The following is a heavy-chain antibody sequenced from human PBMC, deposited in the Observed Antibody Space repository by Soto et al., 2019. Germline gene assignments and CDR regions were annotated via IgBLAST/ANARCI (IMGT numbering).Heavy chain of an antibody. CDR1: GFTFISYG. CDR3: ARVAYSSGWSEWFDP. CDR2: IWFDGSNK. Sequence: PGGSLRLSCAASGFTFISYGMHLFRHAPVKGLEWVAVIWFDGSNKYYADSVKGRFTISRDNSKNTLYLQMNSLRAEDTAVYYCARVAYSSGWSEWFDPWGQGTLVTVSS. D-gene: IGHD6-19*01. J-gene: IGHJ5*02. V-gene: IGHV3-33*01.